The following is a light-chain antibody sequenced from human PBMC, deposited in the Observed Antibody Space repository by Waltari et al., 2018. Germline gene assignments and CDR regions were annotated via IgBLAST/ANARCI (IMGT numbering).Light chain of an antibody. Sequence: QSVLTQPPSASGTPGQRVTISCSGSSSNIGSNYVYWYQQLPGPAPQPLIYWNKQRPSGFPARFSGSKSGSPASLAISGLRSEDEADYSCAAWDDNLSGRVFGGGTKLTVL. CDR2: WNK. CDR1: SSNIGSNY. V-gene: IGLV1-47*01. CDR3: AAWDDNLSGRV. J-gene: IGLJ3*02.